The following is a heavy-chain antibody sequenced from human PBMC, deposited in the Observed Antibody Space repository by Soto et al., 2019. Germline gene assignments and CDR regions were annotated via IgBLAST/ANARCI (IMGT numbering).Heavy chain of an antibody. CDR3: ARVGGIHYYFSVMDF. D-gene: IGHD3-16*01. CDR1: GYAFNGYG. J-gene: IGHJ6*02. CDR2: ISAYKGNS. Sequence: VSLKVSWKAVGYAFNGYGISWVRKATGQGLEWMVWISAYKGNSNYAQKLQDRVTMTTVSSTPTGYMELRNLISDDTAVFYCARVGGIHYYFSVMDFWGQGTTDT. V-gene: IGHV1-18*01.